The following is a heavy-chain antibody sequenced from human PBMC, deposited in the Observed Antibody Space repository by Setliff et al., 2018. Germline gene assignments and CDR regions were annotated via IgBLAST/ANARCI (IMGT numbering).Heavy chain of an antibody. V-gene: IGHV1-2*02. D-gene: IGHD3-9*01. CDR2: INPNSGGT. CDR3: ARDGDILTAYYIYYYYMDV. J-gene: IGHJ6*03. CDR1: GYTFTGYY. Sequence: VSCKASGYTFTGYYIHWVRQAPGQGLEWMGWINPNSGGTHCAQKFQGRVTMTRDTSISTVYMELSRLRSDDTAVYFCARDGDILTAYYIYYYYMDVWGKGTTVTVSS.